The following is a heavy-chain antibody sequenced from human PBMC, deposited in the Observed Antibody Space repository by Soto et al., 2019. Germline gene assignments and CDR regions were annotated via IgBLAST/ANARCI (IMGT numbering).Heavy chain of an antibody. J-gene: IGHJ4*02. CDR2: TSYRSKWYN. D-gene: IGHD3-22*01. CDR3: ACSDRSRFVFDY. Sequence: SQTLSLTCDISGDSVSSNSAAWNWIRQSPSRGLEWLGRTSYRSKWYNDYAGSVKSRITINPDTSKNQFSLQLNSVTPEDTALYYCACSDRSRFVFDYCGQGTLVTVSS. CDR1: GDSVSSNSAA. V-gene: IGHV6-1*01.